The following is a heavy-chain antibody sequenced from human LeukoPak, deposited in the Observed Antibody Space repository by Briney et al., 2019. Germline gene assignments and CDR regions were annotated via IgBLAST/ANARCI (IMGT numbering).Heavy chain of an antibody. CDR3: ARSPYSESYYGDALDV. D-gene: IGHD1-26*01. CDR1: GFSFSTYA. V-gene: IGHV3-30*04. CDR2: ISYDETNK. J-gene: IGHJ3*01. Sequence: GGSLRLSCAASGFSFSTYAMHWVRQAPGKGLEWVAVISYDETNKYYADSVQGRFTISRDNSKNTLYLQMNSLRVEDTAVYYCARSPYSESYYGDALDVWGPGTMVIVSS.